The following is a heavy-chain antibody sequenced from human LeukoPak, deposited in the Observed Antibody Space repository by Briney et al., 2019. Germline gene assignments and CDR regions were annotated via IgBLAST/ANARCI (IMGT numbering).Heavy chain of an antibody. Sequence: PSETLSLTCAVSGGSISSGGYSWSWIRQPPGKGLEWIGYIYYSGSTYYNPSLKSRVTISVDTSKNQFSLKLSSVTAADTAVYYCARDFNWFDPWGQGTLVTVSS. CDR3: ARDFNWFDP. V-gene: IGHV4-30-4*07. J-gene: IGHJ5*02. CDR1: GGSISSGGYS. CDR2: IYYSGST.